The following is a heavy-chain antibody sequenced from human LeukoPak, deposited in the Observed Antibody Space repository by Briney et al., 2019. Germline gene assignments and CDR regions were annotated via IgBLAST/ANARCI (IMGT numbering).Heavy chain of an antibody. CDR3: ARALSRTFSGHYFDY. J-gene: IGHJ4*02. Sequence: GGSLRLSCAASGFTLSSYWMHWVRQAPGKGLVWVSRINSDGSSTSYADSVKGRFTISRDNAKNTLYLQMNSLRAEDTAVYYCARALSRTFSGHYFDYWGQGTLVTVSS. CDR2: INSDGSST. D-gene: IGHD3-10*01. V-gene: IGHV3-74*01. CDR1: GFTLSSYW.